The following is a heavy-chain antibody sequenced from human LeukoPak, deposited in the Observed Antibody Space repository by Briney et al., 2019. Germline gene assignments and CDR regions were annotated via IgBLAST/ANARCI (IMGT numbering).Heavy chain of an antibody. CDR3: ARDKYSGSHTYYYYGMDV. Sequence: SQTLSLTCTVSGGSISSGGYYWSWIRQHPGKGLEWIGYIYYSGSTYYNPSLKSRVTISVDTSKNQFSLKLSSVTAADTAVYYCARDKYSGSHTYYYYGMDVWGQGTTVTVSS. CDR2: IYYSGST. V-gene: IGHV4-31*03. CDR1: GGSISSGGYY. D-gene: IGHD1-26*01. J-gene: IGHJ6*02.